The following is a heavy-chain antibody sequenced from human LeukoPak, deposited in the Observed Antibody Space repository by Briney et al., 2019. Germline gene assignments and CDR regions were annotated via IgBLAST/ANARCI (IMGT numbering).Heavy chain of an antibody. V-gene: IGHV4-59*12. CDR3: ARVRDYVWGSYRLDWFDP. J-gene: IGHJ5*02. CDR2: IYYSGST. Sequence: PSETLSLTCTVSGGSISSYYWSWIRQPPGKGLEWIGYIYYSGSTNYNPSLKSRVIISVDTSKNQSSLRLSSVTAADTAVYYCARVRDYVWGSYRLDWFDPWGQGTLVTVSS. D-gene: IGHD3-16*02. CDR1: GGSISSYY.